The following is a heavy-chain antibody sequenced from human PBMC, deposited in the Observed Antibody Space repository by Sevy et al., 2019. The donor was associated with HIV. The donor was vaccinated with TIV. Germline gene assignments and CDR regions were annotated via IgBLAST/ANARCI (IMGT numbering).Heavy chain of an antibody. CDR2: IIAVSGTT. CDR3: ARDRDRRWFDP. J-gene: IGHJ5*02. V-gene: IGHV1-69*13. Sequence: ASVKVSCKTSGGTFSGYAISWVRQAPGQGLEWMGGIIAVSGTTNYVEKFQGRLTITADVSTRTVYMELRSLKTEDTSIYYCARDRDRRWFDPWGQGTLVTVSS. CDR1: GGTFSGYA. D-gene: IGHD3-22*01.